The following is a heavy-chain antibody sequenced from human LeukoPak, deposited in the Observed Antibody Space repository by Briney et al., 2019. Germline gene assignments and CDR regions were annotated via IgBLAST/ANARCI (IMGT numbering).Heavy chain of an antibody. CDR3: ARDYYGSGSYYNGFDY. J-gene: IGHJ4*02. Sequence: ASVKVSCKASGYSFTGYYMHRVRQAPGQGLEWMGWISAYNGNTNYAQKLQGRVTMTTDTSTSTAYMELRSLRSDDTAVYYCARDYYGSGSYYNGFDYWGQGTLVTVSS. CDR2: ISAYNGNT. CDR1: GYSFTGYY. D-gene: IGHD3-10*01. V-gene: IGHV1-18*04.